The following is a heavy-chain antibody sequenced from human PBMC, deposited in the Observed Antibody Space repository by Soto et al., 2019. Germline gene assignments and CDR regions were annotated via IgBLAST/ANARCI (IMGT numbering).Heavy chain of an antibody. CDR1: GGTFSSYT. CDR2: IIPILGIA. CDR3: ARAVVVVPAAIMYWFGP. D-gene: IGHD2-2*01. V-gene: IGHV1-69*02. J-gene: IGHJ5*02. Sequence: SVKVSCKASGGTFSSYTISWVRQAPGQGLEWMGRIIPILGIANYAQKFQGRVTITADKSTSTAYMELSSLRSEDTAVYYCARAVVVVPAAIMYWFGPWGQGTLVTVSS.